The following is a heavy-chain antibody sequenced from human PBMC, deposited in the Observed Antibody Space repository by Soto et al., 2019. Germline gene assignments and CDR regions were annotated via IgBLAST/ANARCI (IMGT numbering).Heavy chain of an antibody. Sequence: SETLSLTCTVSGGSISSYYWSWIRQPPGKGLEWIGYIYYSGSTNYNPSLKSRVTISVDTSKNQFPLKLSSVTAADTAVYYCARVRYTGSWNWFDPWGQGTLVTVSS. CDR1: GGSISSYY. J-gene: IGHJ5*02. CDR2: IYYSGST. CDR3: ARVRYTGSWNWFDP. D-gene: IGHD1-26*01. V-gene: IGHV4-59*01.